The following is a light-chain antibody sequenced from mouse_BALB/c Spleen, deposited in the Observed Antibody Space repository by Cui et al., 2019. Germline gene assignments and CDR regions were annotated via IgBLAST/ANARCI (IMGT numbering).Light chain of an antibody. CDR3: HQWSSYPWT. J-gene: IGKJ1*01. CDR1: ASVSY. CDR2: STS. V-gene: IGKV4-80*01. Sequence: ILLTHPPAIRFASLGEEINLTCSGSASVSYMHWYQQKSGTSPKLLIYSTSNLASGVPSRFSGSGSGTFYSLTISSVEAEDAADYYCHQWSSYPWTFGGGTKLEIK.